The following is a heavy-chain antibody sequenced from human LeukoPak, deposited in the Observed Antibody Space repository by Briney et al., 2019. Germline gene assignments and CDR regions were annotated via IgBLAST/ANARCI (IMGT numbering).Heavy chain of an antibody. D-gene: IGHD1-26*01. J-gene: IGHJ4*02. CDR2: INPNSGGT. V-gene: IGHV1-2*06. CDR1: GYTFTGYY. Sequence: GASVKVSCKASGYTFTGYYMHWVRQAHGQGLEWMGRINPNSGGTNYAQKFQGRVTMTRDTSISTAYMELSRLRSDDTAVYYCARVSAEWELPLIDYWGQGTLVTVSS. CDR3: ARVSAEWELPLIDY.